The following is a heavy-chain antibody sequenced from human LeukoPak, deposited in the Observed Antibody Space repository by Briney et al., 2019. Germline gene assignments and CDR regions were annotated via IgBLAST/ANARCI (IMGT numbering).Heavy chain of an antibody. CDR3: ARDMTDWWFDP. J-gene: IGHJ5*02. Sequence: PSQTLSLTCTVSGGSISSGGYYWSWIRQHPGKGLEWIGYIYYSGSTHYNPSLKSRVTISVDTSKNQFSLKLSSVTAADTAVYYCARDMTDWWFDPWGQGTLVTVSS. CDR2: IYYSGST. V-gene: IGHV4-31*03. D-gene: IGHD3-9*01. CDR1: GGSISSGGYY.